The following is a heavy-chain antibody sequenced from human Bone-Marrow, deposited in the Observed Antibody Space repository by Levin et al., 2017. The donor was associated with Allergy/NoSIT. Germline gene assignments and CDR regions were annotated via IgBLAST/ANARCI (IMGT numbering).Heavy chain of an antibody. V-gene: IGHV4-31*03. D-gene: IGHD5-18*01. CDR3: ARDSGYSYEDDAFDI. CDR2: TYSSGVT. CDR1: GGAMNTGGHY. J-gene: IGHJ3*02. Sequence: KTSETLSLTCTVSGGAMNTGGHYWSWIRQHPGKGLEWIGYTYSSGVTYYGSSLKSRVTISVDTSKKQFSLKLISVTAADTAVYYCARDSGYSYEDDAFDIWGPGILVTVSS.